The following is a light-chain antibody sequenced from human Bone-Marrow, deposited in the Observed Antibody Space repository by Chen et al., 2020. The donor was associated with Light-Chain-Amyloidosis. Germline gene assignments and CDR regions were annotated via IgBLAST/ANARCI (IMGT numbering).Light chain of an antibody. CDR3: QSADSSGTYEVI. V-gene: IGLV3-25*03. CDR1: ALPTKY. CDR2: RVT. Sequence: SYELTQPPSVSVSPGQTARIPCSGDALPTKYAYWYPQKPGQAPVLGKHRVTERPSGIFEGFSGYSSGATATLTISGVQAEDEADYHCQSADSSGTYEVIFGGGTKLTVL. J-gene: IGLJ2*01.